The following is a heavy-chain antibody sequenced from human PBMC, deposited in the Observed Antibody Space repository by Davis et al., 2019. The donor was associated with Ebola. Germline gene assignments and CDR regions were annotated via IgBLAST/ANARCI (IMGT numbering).Heavy chain of an antibody. CDR2: ISSSSSYI. CDR3: ARDKKAAAGLRGYFDL. D-gene: IGHD6-13*01. CDR1: GFTFSSYS. V-gene: IGHV3-21*01. J-gene: IGHJ2*01. Sequence: GESLKISCAASGFTFSSYSMNWVRQAPGKGLEWVSSISSSSSYIYYADSVKGRFTISRDNSKNTLYLQMNSLRAEDTAVYYCARDKKAAAGLRGYFDLWGRGTLVTVSS.